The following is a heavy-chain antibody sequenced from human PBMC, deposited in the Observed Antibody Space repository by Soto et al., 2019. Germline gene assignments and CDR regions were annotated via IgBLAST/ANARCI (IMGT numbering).Heavy chain of an antibody. CDR2: ISSSGSTI. D-gene: IGHD3-3*01. CDR1: GFTFSSYE. V-gene: IGHV3-48*03. Sequence: EVQLVESGGGLVQPGGSLRLSCAASGFTFSSYEMNWVRQAPGKGLEWVSYISSSGSTIYYADSVKGRFTISRDNAKNSLYLQMNILRAEDTAVYYCARDGGGYYTWYFDYWGQGTLVTVSS. J-gene: IGHJ4*02. CDR3: ARDGGGYYTWYFDY.